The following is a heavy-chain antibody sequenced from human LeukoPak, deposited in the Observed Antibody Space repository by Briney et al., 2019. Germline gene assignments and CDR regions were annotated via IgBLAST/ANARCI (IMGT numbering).Heavy chain of an antibody. V-gene: IGHV4-59*08. Sequence: PSETLSLTCTVSGGSISSYYWSWIRQPPGKGLEWIGYIYYRGSTNYNPSLKSRASISVDMSKNQFSLKLSSMTAADTAVYYCARIPSRRSYYGWFDPWGQGTLVTVSS. J-gene: IGHJ5*02. CDR3: ARIPSRRSYYGWFDP. CDR2: IYYRGST. D-gene: IGHD3-3*01. CDR1: GGSISSYY.